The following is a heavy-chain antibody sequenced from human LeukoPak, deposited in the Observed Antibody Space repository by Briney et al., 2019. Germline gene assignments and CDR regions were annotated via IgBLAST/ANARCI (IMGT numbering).Heavy chain of an antibody. Sequence: ASVKVSCKASGYTFTSYYIHWVRQAPGQGLEWMGIIYPGGGSTSYAQKFQGRVTMTRNMSTSTVYMELSSLRSEDTAVYYCARDNDFDYWGQGTLVTVSS. J-gene: IGHJ4*02. CDR1: GYTFTSYY. V-gene: IGHV1-46*01. CDR3: ARDNDFDY. CDR2: IYPGGGST. D-gene: IGHD2-8*01.